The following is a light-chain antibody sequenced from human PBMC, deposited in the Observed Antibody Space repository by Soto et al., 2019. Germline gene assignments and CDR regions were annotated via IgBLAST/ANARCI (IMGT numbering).Light chain of an antibody. Sequence: QSALTQPRSVSGSPGQSVTISCTGTSSDVGRYDYVSWYQQHPGKAPKFIIYDVSKRPSGVPDRFSGSKSGNTASLTISGLQAEDEADYYCYSYAGSYTSVFGGGTKVTVL. V-gene: IGLV2-11*01. CDR1: SSDVGRYDY. J-gene: IGLJ2*01. CDR3: YSYAGSYTSV. CDR2: DVS.